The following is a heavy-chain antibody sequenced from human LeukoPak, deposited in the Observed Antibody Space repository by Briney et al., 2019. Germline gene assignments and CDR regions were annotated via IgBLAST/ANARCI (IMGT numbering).Heavy chain of an antibody. CDR3: ARVGVNSSGLDYYYYYYYMDV. V-gene: IGHV4-59*01. CDR2: IYYSGST. Sequence: SETLSLTCTVSGGSIGSYYWSWIRQPPGKGLEWIGYIYYSGSTNYNPSLKSRVTISVDTSKNQFSLKLSSVTAADTAVYYCARVGVNSSGLDYYYYYYYMDVWGKGTTVTVSS. D-gene: IGHD6-19*01. J-gene: IGHJ6*03. CDR1: GGSIGSYY.